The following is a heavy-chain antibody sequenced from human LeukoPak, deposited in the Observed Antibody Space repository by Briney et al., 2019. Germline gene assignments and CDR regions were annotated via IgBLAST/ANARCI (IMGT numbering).Heavy chain of an antibody. CDR3: ARDFIGAGSVVVTEYNWFDP. CDR2: IIPIFGTA. D-gene: IGHD2-21*02. J-gene: IGHJ5*02. CDR1: GGTFSSYA. Sequence: ASVKVSCKASGGTFSSYAISWVRQAPGQGLEWMGGIIPIFGTANYAQKFQGRVTITADESTSTAYMELSSLRSEDTAVYYCARDFIGAGSVVVTEYNWFDPWGQGTLVTVSS. V-gene: IGHV1-69*13.